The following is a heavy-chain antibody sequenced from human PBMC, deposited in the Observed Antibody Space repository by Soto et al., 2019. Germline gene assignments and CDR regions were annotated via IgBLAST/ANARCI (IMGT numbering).Heavy chain of an antibody. V-gene: IGHV4-4*07. D-gene: IGHD2-2*02. Sequence: SETLSLTCTVSGGSISSYYWSWIRQPAGKGLEWIGRIYTSGSTNYNPSLKSRVTMSVDTSKNQFSLKLSSVTAADTAVYYCARDLRCSSTSCYRHYYGMDVWGQGTTVTVSS. CDR3: ARDLRCSSTSCYRHYYGMDV. CDR2: IYTSGST. CDR1: GGSISSYY. J-gene: IGHJ6*02.